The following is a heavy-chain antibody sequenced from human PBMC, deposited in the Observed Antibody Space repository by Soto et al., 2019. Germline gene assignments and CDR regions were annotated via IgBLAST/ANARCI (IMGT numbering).Heavy chain of an antibody. CDR3: ARGGYGYCSSTSCYFDY. D-gene: IGHD2-2*03. J-gene: IGHJ4*02. V-gene: IGHV4-34*01. CDR1: GGSFSGYY. Sequence: SETLSLTCAVYGGSFSGYYWSWIRQPPGKGLEWIGEINHSGSTNYNPSLKSRITISVATTKNQFSLKLSSVTAADTAVYYCARGGYGYCSSTSCYFDYWGQGTLVTVSS. CDR2: INHSGST.